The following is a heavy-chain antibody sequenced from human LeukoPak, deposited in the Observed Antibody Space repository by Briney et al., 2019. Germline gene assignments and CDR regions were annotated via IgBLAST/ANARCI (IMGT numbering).Heavy chain of an antibody. V-gene: IGHV4-39*07. J-gene: IGHJ4*02. CDR3: ARTKSSGWVRYYFDY. CDR2: IYYSGST. CDR1: GGSISSSSYY. Sequence: SETLSLTCTVSGGSISSSSYYWGWIRQPPGKGLEWIGSIYYSGSTYYNPSLKSRVTMSVDTSKNQFSLKLSSVTAADTAVYYCARTKSSGWVRYYFDYWGQGTLVTVSS. D-gene: IGHD6-19*01.